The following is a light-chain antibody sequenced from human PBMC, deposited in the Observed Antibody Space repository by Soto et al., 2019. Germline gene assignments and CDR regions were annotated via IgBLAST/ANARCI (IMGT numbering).Light chain of an antibody. Sequence: IQLTQCPSPLSASVGDRVTISCRASQVISTFLAWYQQKPGKAPKYLIKTASTLHSGVPSRLSGSGSDTDFLLTISSLQPEDFATYYCQQYSSYPRTFGQGTRLDLK. V-gene: IGKV1D-16*01. CDR2: TAS. J-gene: IGKJ5*01. CDR3: QQYSSYPRT. CDR1: QVISTF.